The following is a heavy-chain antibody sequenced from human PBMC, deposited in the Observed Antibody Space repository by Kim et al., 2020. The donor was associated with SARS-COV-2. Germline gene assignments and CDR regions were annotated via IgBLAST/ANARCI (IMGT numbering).Heavy chain of an antibody. V-gene: IGHV3-23*01. D-gene: IGHD2-21*01. CDR3: AKVVVMDDYHYYYYYGMDV. J-gene: IGHJ6*02. Sequence: GGSLRLSCVASGFTFDIYAMTWVRQAPGKGLGWVSVISGGGVNKFYADSVRGRFTISRDNSKNTLFLQMNSLRDEDTALYYCAKVVVMDDYHYYYYYGMDVGGQGPTVTVSS. CDR1: GFTFDIYA. CDR2: ISGGGVNK.